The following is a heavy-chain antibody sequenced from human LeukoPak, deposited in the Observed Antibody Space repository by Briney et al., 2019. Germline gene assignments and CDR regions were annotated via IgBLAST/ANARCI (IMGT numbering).Heavy chain of an antibody. CDR2: ISGSGGST. Sequence: PGGSLRLSCAASGFTFSSYAMSWVRQAPGKGLEWVSAISGSGGSTYYADSVKGRFTISRDNSKNTLYLQMSSLRAEDTAVYYCARDAGMGPYVFRGVALDYWGQGTLVTVSS. J-gene: IGHJ4*02. CDR3: ARDAGMGPYVFRGVALDY. V-gene: IGHV3-23*01. D-gene: IGHD3-10*01. CDR1: GFTFSSYA.